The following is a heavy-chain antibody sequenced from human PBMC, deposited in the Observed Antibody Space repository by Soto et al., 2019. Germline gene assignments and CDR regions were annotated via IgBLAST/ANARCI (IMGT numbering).Heavy chain of an antibody. Sequence: EVQLLESGGGLIQPGGSLRLSCAVSGFTFSNYAMSWVGQAPGKGLEWVSTISVGGSAFYADSVKGRFTISRDNSKNTLFLQMNSLRAEDTALYHCAKRAPDTYYFDYWGQGTLVTVS. CDR2: ISVGGSA. CDR1: GFTFSNYA. J-gene: IGHJ4*02. D-gene: IGHD2-2*02. V-gene: IGHV3-23*01. CDR3: AKRAPDTYYFDY.